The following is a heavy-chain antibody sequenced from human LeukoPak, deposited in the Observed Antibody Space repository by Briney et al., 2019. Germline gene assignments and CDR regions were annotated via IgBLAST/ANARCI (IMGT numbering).Heavy chain of an antibody. CDR2: IKEDGREK. Sequence: GGSLRLPCAASGFTFSSYWMSWVRQAPGKGLEWVANIKEDGREKYYVDSVKGRFTISRDNAKDTLNLLMNSLRAEDTAVYYCARGGYYDSSGYWPDYWGQGTLVTVSS. CDR3: ARGGYYDSSGYWPDY. CDR1: GFTFSSYW. V-gene: IGHV3-7*05. D-gene: IGHD3-22*01. J-gene: IGHJ4*02.